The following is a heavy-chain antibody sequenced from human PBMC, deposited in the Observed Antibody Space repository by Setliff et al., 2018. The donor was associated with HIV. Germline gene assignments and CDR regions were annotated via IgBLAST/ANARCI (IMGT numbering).Heavy chain of an antibody. J-gene: IGHJ4*02. CDR1: GGTFSGYY. CDR3: ARGPTERYYESRGYYYFDN. D-gene: IGHD3-22*01. Sequence: SQTLSLTCAVYGGTFSGYYWSWIRQPPGKGLEWIGEINHSGSTNYNPSLKSRVTISVDTSKNQFSLKLSSVTAADTAVYYCARGPTERYYESRGYYYFDNWGQGTQVTVSS. V-gene: IGHV4-34*01. CDR2: INHSGST.